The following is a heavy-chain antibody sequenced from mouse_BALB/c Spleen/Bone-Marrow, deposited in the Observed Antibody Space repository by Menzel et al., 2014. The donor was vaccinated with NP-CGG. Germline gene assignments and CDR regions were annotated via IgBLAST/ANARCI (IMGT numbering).Heavy chain of an antibody. CDR3: AGYDYYQAWFAY. D-gene: IGHD2-4*01. V-gene: IGHV14-3*02. CDR2: IDPANGNT. CDR1: GFNIKDTY. J-gene: IGHJ3*01. Sequence: EVKLVESGAELVKPGASVKLSCTASGFNIKDTYMHWVKQRPEQGLEWIGRIDPANGNTKYDPKFQGKATITADTSSNTAYLQLSSLTSEDTAVCYCAGYDYYQAWFAYWGQGTLVAVSA.